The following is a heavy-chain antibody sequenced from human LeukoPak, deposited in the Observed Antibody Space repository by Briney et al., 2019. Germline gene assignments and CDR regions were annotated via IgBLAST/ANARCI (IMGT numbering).Heavy chain of an antibody. V-gene: IGHV3-9*01. Sequence: SGGSLRLSCAASGFNFDGYAMHWVRQAPGKGREWVSSICWNTGTIGYAHSVKGRFTISRDNDTNSLYLQLNNLRVEDTALYYYSKDGAWGYYYFDYWGQGTLVTVSS. CDR1: GFNFDGYA. CDR3: SKDGAWGYYYFDY. J-gene: IGHJ4*02. D-gene: IGHD5-18*01. CDR2: ICWNTGTI.